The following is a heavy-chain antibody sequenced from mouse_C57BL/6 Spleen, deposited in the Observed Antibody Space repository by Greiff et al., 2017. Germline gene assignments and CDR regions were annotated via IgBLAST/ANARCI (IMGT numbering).Heavy chain of an antibody. CDR1: GFTFSDYY. CDR2: INYDGSST. CDR3: AREGYYYTYAMDY. J-gene: IGHJ4*01. D-gene: IGHD1-1*01. Sequence: EVMLVESEGGLVQPGSSMKLSCTASGFTFSDYYMAWVRQVPEKGLEWVANINYDGSSTYYLDSLKSRFIISRDNAKNILYLQMSSLKSEDTATYYCAREGYYYTYAMDYWGQGTSVTVSS. V-gene: IGHV5-16*01.